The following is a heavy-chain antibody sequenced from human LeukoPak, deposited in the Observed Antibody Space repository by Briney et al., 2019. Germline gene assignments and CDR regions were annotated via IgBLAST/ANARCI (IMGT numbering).Heavy chain of an antibody. V-gene: IGHV1-69*13. D-gene: IGHD6-13*01. J-gene: IGHJ5*02. CDR2: IIPIFGTA. CDR1: GGTFSSYA. Sequence: SVKVSCKASGGTFSSYAISWVRQAPGQELEWMGGIIPIFGTANYAQKFQGRVTITADESTSTAYMELSSLRSEDTAVYYCARDHVNSSSWYEVGFDPWGQGTLVTVSS. CDR3: ARDHVNSSSWYEVGFDP.